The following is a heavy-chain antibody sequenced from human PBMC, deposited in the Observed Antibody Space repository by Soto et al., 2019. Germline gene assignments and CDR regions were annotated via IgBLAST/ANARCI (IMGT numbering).Heavy chain of an antibody. CDR2: IYHSGST. J-gene: IGHJ5*02. V-gene: IGHV4-38-2*02. CDR1: GYSISSGYY. CDR3: ARDQVLWFGDQDNWFDP. Sequence: SETLSLTCAVSGYSISSGYYWGWIRQPPGKGLEWIGSIYHSGSTYYNPSLKSRVTISVDTSKNQFSLKLSSVTAADTAVYYCARDQVLWFGDQDNWFDPWGQGTLVTVSS. D-gene: IGHD3-10*01.